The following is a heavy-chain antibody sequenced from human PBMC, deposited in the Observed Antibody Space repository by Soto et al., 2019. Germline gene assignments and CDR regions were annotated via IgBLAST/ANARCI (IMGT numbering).Heavy chain of an antibody. Sequence: GASVKVSCKASGYTFASYFMHWVRQAPGQGLEWMGRINPGGGSTTYAQKFQGRLTMTRDTSTSTVYMELSSLRSDDTAVYYCARWGTIFGVIRQSYWGQGTLVTVPQ. V-gene: IGHV1-46*01. CDR3: ARWGTIFGVIRQSY. CDR1: GYTFASYF. CDR2: INPGGGST. J-gene: IGHJ4*02. D-gene: IGHD3-3*01.